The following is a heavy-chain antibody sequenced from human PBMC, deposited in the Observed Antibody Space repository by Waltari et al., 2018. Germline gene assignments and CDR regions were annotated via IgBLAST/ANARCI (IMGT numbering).Heavy chain of an antibody. Sequence: QVQLQQWGAGLLKPSETLSLTCAVYGGSFSGYYWSWIRQHPGKGLEWIGYIYYSGSTYYNPSLKSRVTISVDTSKNQFSLKLSSVTAADTAVYYCARADTMIVNAFDPWGQGTLVTVSS. D-gene: IGHD3-22*01. V-gene: IGHV4-34*01. J-gene: IGHJ5*02. CDR3: ARADTMIVNAFDP. CDR2: IYYSGST. CDR1: GGSFSGYY.